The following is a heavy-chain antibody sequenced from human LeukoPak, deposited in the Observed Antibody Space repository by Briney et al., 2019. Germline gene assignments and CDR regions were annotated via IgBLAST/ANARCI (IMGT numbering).Heavy chain of an antibody. Sequence: ASVKVSCKASGYTFTSYGISWVRQAPGQGLEWMGWISAYNGNTNYAQKLQGRVTMTTDTSTSTAYMELRSLRSDDTAVYYCARDRPFIAARLQGYYYYGMDVWGQGTTVTVSS. D-gene: IGHD6-6*01. CDR1: GYTFTSYG. CDR3: ARDRPFIAARLQGYYYYGMDV. V-gene: IGHV1-18*01. J-gene: IGHJ6*02. CDR2: ISAYNGNT.